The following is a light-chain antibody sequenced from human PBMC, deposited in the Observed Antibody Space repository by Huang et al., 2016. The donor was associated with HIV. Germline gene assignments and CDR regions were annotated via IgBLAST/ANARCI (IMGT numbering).Light chain of an antibody. CDR2: DAS. Sequence: EIVLTQSPATLSLSPGERATLSCRASQRVSSYLSWYQQKPGQAPRLLIYDASNRATGIAARFSGSGSGTYFTLTISSLEPEDFAVYYCQQRSNWFLTFGGGTKVEIK. CDR1: QRVSSY. J-gene: IGKJ4*01. V-gene: IGKV3-11*01. CDR3: QQRSNWFLT.